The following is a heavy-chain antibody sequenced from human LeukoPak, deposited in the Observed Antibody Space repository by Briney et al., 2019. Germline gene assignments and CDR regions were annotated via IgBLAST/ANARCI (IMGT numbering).Heavy chain of an antibody. V-gene: IGHV5-51*01. J-gene: IGHJ4*02. D-gene: IGHD5-18*01. Sequence: GESLKISCKGSGYSFTSYWIGWVRQMPGKGLEWMGIIYPGDSDTRYSPSYQGQVTISADKSISTAYLQWSSLKASDAAMYYCARQKGYSYGYCDYWGQGTLVTVSS. CDR2: IYPGDSDT. CDR1: GYSFTSYW. CDR3: ARQKGYSYGYCDY.